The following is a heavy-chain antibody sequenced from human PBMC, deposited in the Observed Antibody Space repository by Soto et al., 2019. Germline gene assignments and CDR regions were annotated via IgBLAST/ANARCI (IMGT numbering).Heavy chain of an antibody. CDR1: GYTFTHYA. Sequence: QVQLVQSGAEVKKPGASVRVSCKASGYTFTHYAVHWVRQAPGQRLEWMGWINAGNGNTKYSQKFQGRVTITRDTSATMVYMELSSLRSEDKAVYYCAREPTNFLEWSVEFFEYWGQGTLVTVSS. J-gene: IGHJ4*02. V-gene: IGHV1-3*01. CDR2: INAGNGNT. CDR3: AREPTNFLEWSVEFFEY. D-gene: IGHD3-3*01.